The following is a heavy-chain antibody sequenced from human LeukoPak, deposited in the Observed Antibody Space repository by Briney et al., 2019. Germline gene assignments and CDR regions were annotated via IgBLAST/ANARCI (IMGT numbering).Heavy chain of an antibody. CDR2: IYYSGST. CDR3: ARHVYYDSSGYFDY. CDR1: GGSISSSSYY. D-gene: IGHD3-22*01. J-gene: IGHJ4*02. V-gene: IGHV4-39*01. Sequence: SETLSLTCTVSGGSISSSSYYWGWIRRPPGKGLEWIGSIYYSGSTYYNPSLKSRVTISVDTSKNQFSLKLSSVTAADTAVYYCARHVYYDSSGYFDYWGQGTLVTVSS.